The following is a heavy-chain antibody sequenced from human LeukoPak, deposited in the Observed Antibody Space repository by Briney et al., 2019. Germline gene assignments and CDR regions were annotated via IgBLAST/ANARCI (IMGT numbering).Heavy chain of an antibody. D-gene: IGHD3-22*01. J-gene: IGHJ5*02. CDR1: GGSISSRGYY. CDR3: AREVHDSSGYYPSGFDP. CDR2: IYYSGST. V-gene: IGHV4-31*03. Sequence: SETLSLTCTVSGGSISSRGYYWSWIRQHPGKGLEWIGYIYYSGSTYYNPSLKSRVTISVDTSKNQFSLKLSSVTAADTAVYYCAREVHDSSGYYPSGFDPWGQGTLVTVSS.